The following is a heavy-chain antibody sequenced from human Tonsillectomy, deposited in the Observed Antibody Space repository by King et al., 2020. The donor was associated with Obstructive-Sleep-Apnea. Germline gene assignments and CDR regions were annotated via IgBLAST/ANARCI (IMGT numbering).Heavy chain of an antibody. CDR2: ISSSGTA. Sequence: QLQESGPGLVRPSETLSLRCTVSGGSVSSGGYYWGWMRQHPGKGLEWMGCISSSGTAYYNPSLNTRVTIPIDTSENHFSLRLNSVTAADTAIYHSGRSSVYRQYEAFGGQGTLVTVPS. V-gene: IGHV4-31*03. CDR1: GGSVSSGGYY. D-gene: IGHD5/OR15-5a*01. CDR3: GRSSVYRQYEAF. J-gene: IGHJ4*02.